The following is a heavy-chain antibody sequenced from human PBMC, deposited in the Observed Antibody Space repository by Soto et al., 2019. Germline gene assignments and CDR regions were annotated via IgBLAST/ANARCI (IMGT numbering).Heavy chain of an antibody. CDR2: IIPIFGTA. CDR1: GGTLSSYA. Sequence: GPSGKVSCKASGGTLSSYAISWVRQAPGQGLEWMGGIIPIFGTANYAQKFQGRVTITADESTSIAYMELSSLRSEDTAVYYCARALLNYYDSSGYYLFDYWGQGTLVTVSS. V-gene: IGHV1-69*13. J-gene: IGHJ4*02. D-gene: IGHD3-22*01. CDR3: ARALLNYYDSSGYYLFDY.